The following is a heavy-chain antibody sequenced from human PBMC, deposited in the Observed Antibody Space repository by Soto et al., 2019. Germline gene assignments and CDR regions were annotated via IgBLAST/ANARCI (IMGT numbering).Heavy chain of an antibody. CDR3: TTEYSSGWYDS. V-gene: IGHV3-15*01. D-gene: IGHD6-19*01. CDR1: GFTFSNAW. Sequence: EVQLVESGGGLVKPGGSLRLSCAASGFTFSNAWMSWVRQAPGKGLEWVGRTKSKTDGGTTDYAAPVKGRFTISRDDSKNTLYLQMKSLTTEDTAVYYCTTEYSSGWYDSWGQGTLVIVSS. CDR2: TKSKTDGGTT. J-gene: IGHJ4*02.